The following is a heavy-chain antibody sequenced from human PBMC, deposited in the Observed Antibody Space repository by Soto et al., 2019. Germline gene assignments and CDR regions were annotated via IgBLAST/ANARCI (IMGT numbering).Heavy chain of an antibody. CDR1: GFTFSSYA. CDR3: AKLGFLLMELYYFHQ. Sequence: EVQLLESGGGLVQPGGSLRLSCTASGFTFSSYAMSWVRQAPGKELEWVSTISGNSGKTNYAESVKGRFSISRDNSKNTVHLQLDSLRAEDTAVYFCAKLGFLLMELYYFHQWGHGTLVTVSS. CDR2: ISGNSGKT. V-gene: IGHV3-23*01. D-gene: IGHD1-7*01. J-gene: IGHJ4*01.